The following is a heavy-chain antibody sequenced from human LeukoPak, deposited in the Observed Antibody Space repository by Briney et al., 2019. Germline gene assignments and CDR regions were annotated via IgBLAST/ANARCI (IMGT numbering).Heavy chain of an antibody. CDR1: GFTFSSYA. CDR3: AKAGIAVASAVDH. J-gene: IGHJ4*02. V-gene: IGHV3-23*01. Sequence: PGGSLRLSCPASGFTFSSYAMSWVRQAPGKGLEWDSAISGSGGSTYYADSVKGRFTTSRDNSKNTLYLQMNSLRAEDTAVYYCAKAGIAVASAVDHWGQGTLVTVSS. CDR2: ISGSGGST. D-gene: IGHD6-19*01.